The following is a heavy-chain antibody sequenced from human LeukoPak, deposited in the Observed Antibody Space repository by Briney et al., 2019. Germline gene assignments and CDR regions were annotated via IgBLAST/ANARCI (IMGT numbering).Heavy chain of an antibody. V-gene: IGHV3-74*01. CDR1: GFSFSGHW. Sequence: GGSLRLSCTASGFSFSGHWMHWARQLPGKGLVWVSRISPTGSTTSYADSVKGRFTVSRDNAKNTLYLQVNDLRAEDTAVYYCARGPNSNWSGLDFWGQGTLLTVSS. CDR3: ARGPNSNWSGLDF. J-gene: IGHJ4*02. D-gene: IGHD6-6*01. CDR2: ISPTGSTT.